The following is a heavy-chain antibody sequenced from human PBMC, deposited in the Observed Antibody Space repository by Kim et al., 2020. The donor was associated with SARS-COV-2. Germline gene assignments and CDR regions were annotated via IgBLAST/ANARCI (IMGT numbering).Heavy chain of an antibody. V-gene: IGHV1-69*13. CDR1: GGTFSSYA. CDR2: IIPIFGTA. J-gene: IGHJ6*02. Sequence: SVKVSCKASGGTFSSYAISWVRQAPGQGLEWMGGIIPIFGTANYAQKFQGRVTITADESTSTAYMELSSLRSEDTAVYYCARDRSDYSTESRNGMDVWGQGTTVTVSS. D-gene: IGHD4-4*01. CDR3: ARDRSDYSTESRNGMDV.